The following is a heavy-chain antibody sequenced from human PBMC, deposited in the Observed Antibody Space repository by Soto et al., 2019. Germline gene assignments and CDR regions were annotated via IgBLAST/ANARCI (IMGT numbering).Heavy chain of an antibody. Sequence: QVQLVQSGAEVKKPGSSVKVSCKASGGTFSSYAISWVRQAPGQGLEWMGGIIPIFGTANYAQKFQGRVTITADEYTSTAYMELSSLRSEDTAVYYCARDRCSGGSCQYYFDYWGQGTLVTVSS. J-gene: IGHJ4*02. CDR3: ARDRCSGGSCQYYFDY. CDR2: IIPIFGTA. D-gene: IGHD2-15*01. CDR1: GGTFSSYA. V-gene: IGHV1-69*01.